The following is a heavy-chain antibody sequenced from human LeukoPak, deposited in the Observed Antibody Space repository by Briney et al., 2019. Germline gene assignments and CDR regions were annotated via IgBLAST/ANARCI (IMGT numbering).Heavy chain of an antibody. V-gene: IGHV1-18*04. CDR1: GYTFTSYG. CDR3: ARAPSASGYADY. Sequence: ASVKVSCKASGYTFTSYGISWMRQAPGQGLEWMGWISAYNGNTNYAQNLQGRVTMTTDTSTSTAYMELRSLRSDDTAVYYCARAPSASGYADYWGQGTLVTVPS. D-gene: IGHD5-12*01. CDR2: ISAYNGNT. J-gene: IGHJ4*02.